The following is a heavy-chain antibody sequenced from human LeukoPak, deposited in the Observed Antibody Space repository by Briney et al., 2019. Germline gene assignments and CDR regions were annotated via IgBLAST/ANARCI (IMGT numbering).Heavy chain of an antibody. V-gene: IGHV3-23*01. CDR2: ISGSGGST. Sequence: GGSLRLSCAASGFTFSSYAMSWVRQAPGKGLEWVSAISGSGGSTYYADSVKGRFTISRDNSKNTLYLQLNSLRAEDTAVYYCAKDWPQALWFGELLYFDYWGQGTLVTVSS. CDR3: AKDWPQALWFGELLYFDY. J-gene: IGHJ4*02. D-gene: IGHD3-10*01. CDR1: GFTFSSYA.